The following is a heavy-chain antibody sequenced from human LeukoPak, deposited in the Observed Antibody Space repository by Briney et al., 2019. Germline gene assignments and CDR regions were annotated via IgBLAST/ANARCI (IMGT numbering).Heavy chain of an antibody. D-gene: IGHD3-10*01. Sequence: GGSLGLSCAGSGFRFSGHGMHWVRQAPGKGLEWLGYIWYDGSNSDYVDPVKGRFTISRDNSKNTVYLQMNSLRAEDTAVYHCARFVGSDYAGSFDLWGQGTPVTVSS. V-gene: IGHV3-33*01. CDR1: GFRFSGHG. CDR3: ARFVGSDYAGSFDL. CDR2: IWYDGSNS. J-gene: IGHJ4*02.